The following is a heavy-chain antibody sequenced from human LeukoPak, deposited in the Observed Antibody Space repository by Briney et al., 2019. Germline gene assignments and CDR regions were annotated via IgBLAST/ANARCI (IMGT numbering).Heavy chain of an antibody. V-gene: IGHV3-11*01. Sequence: GGSLRLSCAASGFTFSDYYMSWIRQAPGKGLEWVSYISSSASSIYYADSVKGRFTISRDNAKNSLYLQMNSLRAEDTAVYYCARDWGVGRRDYWGQGTLVTVSS. CDR1: GFTFSDYY. D-gene: IGHD3-10*01. CDR2: ISSSASSI. CDR3: ARDWGVGRRDY. J-gene: IGHJ4*02.